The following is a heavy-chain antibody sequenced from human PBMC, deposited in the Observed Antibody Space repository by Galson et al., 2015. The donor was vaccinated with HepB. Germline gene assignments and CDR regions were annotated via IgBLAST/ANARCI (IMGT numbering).Heavy chain of an antibody. CDR2: ISSSSSYI. V-gene: IGHV3-21*01. CDR1: GFTFSSYS. D-gene: IGHD6-13*01. CDR3: ARWVAAAGTGDY. Sequence: SLRLSCAASGFTFSSYSMNWVRQAPGKGLEWVSSISSSSSYIYYADSVKGRFTISRDNAKNSLYLQMNSLRAEDTAVYYCARWVAAAGTGDYRGQGTLVTVSS. J-gene: IGHJ4*02.